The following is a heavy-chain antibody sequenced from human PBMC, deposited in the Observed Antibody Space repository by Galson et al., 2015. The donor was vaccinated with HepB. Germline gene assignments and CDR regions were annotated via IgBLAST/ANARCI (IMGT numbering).Heavy chain of an antibody. CDR3: VRSAAGLTH. CDR1: GFTFSIYW. V-gene: IGHV3-7*01. Sequence: SLRLSCAASGFTFSIYWINWVRQAPGKGLEWVANIKPDGSEKYYVDSVKGRFTISRDNAKNSLYLQMNSLRAEDTAVYYCVRSAAGLTHWGQGTLVTVSS. CDR2: IKPDGSEK. J-gene: IGHJ4*02. D-gene: IGHD6-13*01.